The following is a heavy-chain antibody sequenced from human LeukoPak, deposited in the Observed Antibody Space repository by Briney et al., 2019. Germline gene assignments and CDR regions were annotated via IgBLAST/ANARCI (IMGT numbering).Heavy chain of an antibody. V-gene: IGHV3-66*01. CDR1: GFTVSSNY. CDR3: ARTPCSSSWYWVDP. Sequence: GGSLRLSCAASGFTVSSNYMSWVRQAPGKGLEWVSVIYSGGSTYYADSVKGRFTISRDRSKNTLYLQMNSLRAEDTAVYYCARTPCSSSWYWVDPWGQGTLVIVSS. J-gene: IGHJ5*02. CDR2: IYSGGST. D-gene: IGHD6-13*01.